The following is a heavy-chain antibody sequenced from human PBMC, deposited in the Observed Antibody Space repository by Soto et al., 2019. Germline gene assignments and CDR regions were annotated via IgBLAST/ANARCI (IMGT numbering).Heavy chain of an antibody. V-gene: IGHV1-2*02. CDR1: GYTFTGYY. CDR3: ADSSSSERDYYYGMDV. CDR2: INPNSGGT. J-gene: IGHJ6*02. Sequence: RASVKVSCKASGYTFTGYYMHWVRQAPGQGLEWMGWINPNSGGTNYAQKFQGRVTMTRDTSISTAYMELSRLRSDDTAVYYCADSSSSERDYYYGMDVWGQGTTVTVSS. D-gene: IGHD6-6*01.